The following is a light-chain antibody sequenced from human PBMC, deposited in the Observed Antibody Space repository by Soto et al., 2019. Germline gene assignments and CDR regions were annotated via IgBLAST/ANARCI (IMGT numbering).Light chain of an antibody. CDR3: QTWDTGAMVV. Sequence: QPVLTQSPSASASLGASVKLTCTLSSGHSSYAIACHQQQPEKGPRYLMKLSSDGSHSKGDGIPDRFSGSSSGAERYLTISSLQSEDEADYYCQTWDTGAMVVFGGGTKLTVL. J-gene: IGLJ2*01. CDR1: SGHSSYA. CDR2: LSSDGSH. V-gene: IGLV4-69*01.